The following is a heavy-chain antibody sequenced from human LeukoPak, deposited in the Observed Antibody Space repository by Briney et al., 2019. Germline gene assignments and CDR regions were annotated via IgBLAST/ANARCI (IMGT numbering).Heavy chain of an antibody. CDR2: IYYSGST. Sequence: SETLSLTCTVSGGSISSYYWSWIRQPPGKGLEWIGYIYYSGSTNYNPSLKSRVTISVDTSKNQFSLKLSSVTAADTAVYYCARVFSGSSNWFDPWGQGTLVTVSS. J-gene: IGHJ5*02. D-gene: IGHD1-26*01. CDR3: ARVFSGSSNWFDP. V-gene: IGHV4-59*12. CDR1: GGSISSYY.